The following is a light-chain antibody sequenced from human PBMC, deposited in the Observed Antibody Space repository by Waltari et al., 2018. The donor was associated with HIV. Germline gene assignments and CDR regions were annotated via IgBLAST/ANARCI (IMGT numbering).Light chain of an antibody. V-gene: IGLV3-25*03. CDR1: ALPKKY. CDR2: KDS. Sequence: SYELTQPPSVSVSPGQPARITCSGDALPKKYAYWYQQKPGQAPVLVIYKDSERPSGIPERFSGSSSGTIVTLTISGVQTEDEADYYCQSADSSGTWVFGGGTKLTVL. CDR3: QSADSSGTWV. J-gene: IGLJ3*02.